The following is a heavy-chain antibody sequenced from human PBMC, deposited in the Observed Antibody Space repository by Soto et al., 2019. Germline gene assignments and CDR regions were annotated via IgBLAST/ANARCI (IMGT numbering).Heavy chain of an antibody. CDR1: GFSLSTSGVG. D-gene: IGHD2-15*01. J-gene: IGHJ6*02. Sequence: ITLKESGPTLVNPTQTLTLTCTFSGFSLSTSGVGVTWIRQPPGKALEWLALNYWNDDNRYSTSLKSRLTITKDTAKNQVVLTMTNVDPVDTATYDCAHDCRDGYQCGYYGRDVWGQGTMVTVSS. V-gene: IGHV2-5*01. CDR2: NYWNDDN. CDR3: AHDCRDGYQCGYYGRDV.